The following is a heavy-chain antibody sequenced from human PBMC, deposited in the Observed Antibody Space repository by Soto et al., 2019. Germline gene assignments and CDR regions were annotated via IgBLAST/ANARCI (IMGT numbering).Heavy chain of an antibody. Sequence: GGSLRLSCAASGSTFSDYGMHWVRQAPGKGLEWVAVIWYDGINKYYADSVKGRFTISRDNSKKTLFLQMNSLRAEDTAVYYCARLQSDYYFGMDVWGQGTTVTVSS. V-gene: IGHV3-33*01. CDR3: ARLQSDYYFGMDV. D-gene: IGHD6-19*01. CDR2: IWYDGINK. CDR1: GSTFSDYG. J-gene: IGHJ6*02.